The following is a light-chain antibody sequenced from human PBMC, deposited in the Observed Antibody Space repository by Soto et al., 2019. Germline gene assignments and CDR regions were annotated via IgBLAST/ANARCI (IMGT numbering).Light chain of an antibody. CDR1: QDVLTN. CDR3: QQYNNWPKM. V-gene: IGKV3-15*01. Sequence: EIVMTQSPATLSVSPGERATLSCRASQDVLTNLAWYQQKPGQSPRLLIYRASTRATGVPARFSGSGSGTVFTLTISSLQSEDFAVYYCQQYNNWPKMFGQGTKVEIK. J-gene: IGKJ1*01. CDR2: RAS.